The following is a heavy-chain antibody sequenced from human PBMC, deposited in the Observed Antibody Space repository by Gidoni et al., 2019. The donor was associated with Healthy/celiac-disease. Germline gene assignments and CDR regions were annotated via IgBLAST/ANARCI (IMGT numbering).Heavy chain of an antibody. CDR1: GFTFSSYA. D-gene: IGHD3-22*01. J-gene: IGHJ4*02. V-gene: IGHV3-30-3*01. CDR2: ISYDGSNK. Sequence: QVQLVESGGGVVQPGGSLGLSGAAPGFTFSSYAMHWVRQAPGKGLEWVAVISYDGSNKYYADSVKGRFTISRDNSKNTLYLQMNSLRAEDTAVYYCARDPLDSSGYYLDYWGQGTLVTVSS. CDR3: ARDPLDSSGYYLDY.